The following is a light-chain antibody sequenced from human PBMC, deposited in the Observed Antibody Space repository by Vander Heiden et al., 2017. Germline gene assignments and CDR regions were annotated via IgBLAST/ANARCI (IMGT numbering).Light chain of an antibody. CDR2: WAS. CDR1: QSVLSSSNNKNY. Sequence: IVMTQSPDSLAVSLGERATINCKSSQSVLSSSNNKNYLTWFQQKPGQPPKLLIYWASTRESGVPDRFSGSGSGTDFTRTISSLQAEDVAVYYCQQYYNIPRTFGQGTKVEIK. J-gene: IGKJ1*01. V-gene: IGKV4-1*01. CDR3: QQYYNIPRT.